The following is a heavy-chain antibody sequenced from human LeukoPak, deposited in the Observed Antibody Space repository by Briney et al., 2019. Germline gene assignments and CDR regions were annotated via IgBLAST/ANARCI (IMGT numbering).Heavy chain of an antibody. J-gene: IGHJ4*02. V-gene: IGHV3-30*02. CDR1: GFTFSSYG. CDR3: AKEIIAVAGPGDY. D-gene: IGHD6-19*01. Sequence: GGSLRLSCAASGFTFSSYGMHWVRQAPGKGLEWVAFIRYDGSNKYYADSVKGRFTISRGNSKNTLYLQMNSLRAEDTAVYYCAKEIIAVAGPGDYWGQGTLVTVSS. CDR2: IRYDGSNK.